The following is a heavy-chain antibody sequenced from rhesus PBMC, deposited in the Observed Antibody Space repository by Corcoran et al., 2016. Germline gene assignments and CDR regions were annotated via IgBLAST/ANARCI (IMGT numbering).Heavy chain of an antibody. J-gene: IGHJ6*01. Sequence: GGSLKLSFAASGLTFSSYGMSCVRQAPGKGLEWISAINSGGGSTYYADSVKGRFTISRDKSKNTISLQMNSLRAEDTAVYYCAKADSGWYLSGLDSWGQGVVVTVSS. CDR2: INSGGGST. V-gene: IGHV3S25*01. D-gene: IGHD6-31*01. CDR3: AKADSGWYLSGLDS. CDR1: GLTFSSYG.